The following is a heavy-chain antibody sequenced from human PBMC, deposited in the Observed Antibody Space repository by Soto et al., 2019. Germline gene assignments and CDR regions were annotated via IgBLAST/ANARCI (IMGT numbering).Heavy chain of an antibody. Sequence: PSETLSLTCDVSGGSIDNSHSFWGWVRQPPGRGLEFLGSVYYSGGTYYNPSLKSRVTVSVDTSKNQVSLRVRSVTVAETAMYYCASERAVQGLATPDFDYWGQGTLVTVSS. CDR3: ASERAVQGLATPDFDY. V-gene: IGHV4-39*01. CDR2: VYYSGGT. CDR1: GGSIDNSHSF. J-gene: IGHJ4*02. D-gene: IGHD5-12*01.